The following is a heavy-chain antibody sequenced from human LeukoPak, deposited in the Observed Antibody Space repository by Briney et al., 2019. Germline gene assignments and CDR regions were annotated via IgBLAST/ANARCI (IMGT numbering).Heavy chain of an antibody. V-gene: IGHV3-9*01. Sequence: AGGSLRLSCAASGFTFDDYAMHWVRQAPGKGLEWVSGISWNSGSIGYADSVKGRFTISRDNAKNSLYLQMNSLRAEDTALYYCAKGHRRLIVATEIDYWGQGTLVTVSS. CDR1: GFTFDDYA. J-gene: IGHJ4*02. CDR2: ISWNSGSI. D-gene: IGHD5-12*01. CDR3: AKGHRRLIVATEIDY.